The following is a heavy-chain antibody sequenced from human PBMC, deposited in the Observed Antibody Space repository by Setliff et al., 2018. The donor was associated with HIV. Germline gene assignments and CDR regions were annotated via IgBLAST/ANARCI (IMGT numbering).Heavy chain of an antibody. CDR2: MNPNSGDT. D-gene: IGHD3-10*01. J-gene: IGHJ6*04. Sequence: ASVKVSCKASGHTFSNYGVIWVRRATGQGLEWMGWMNPNSGDTGYSQKFQGRVIMTRDTSISTAYMELSSLTSADTAVYYCASGKGVRGVIITGGLDVWGTGTTVTVSS. CDR1: GHTFSNYG. V-gene: IGHV1-8*01. CDR3: ASGKGVRGVIITGGLDV.